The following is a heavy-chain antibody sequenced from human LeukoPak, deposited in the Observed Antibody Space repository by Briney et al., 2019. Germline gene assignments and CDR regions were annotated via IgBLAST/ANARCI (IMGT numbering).Heavy chain of an antibody. J-gene: IGHJ4*02. CDR3: ARIVPGPFDY. CDR2: INHSGST. V-gene: IGHV4-34*01. Sequence: SETLSLTCAVYGGSFSGYYWSWIRQPPGKGLEWIGEINHSGSTNYNPSLKSRVTISVDTSKNQFSLKLSSVTAADTAVYYCARIVPGPFDYWGQGTLVTVSS. CDR1: GGSFSGYY. D-gene: IGHD1-26*01.